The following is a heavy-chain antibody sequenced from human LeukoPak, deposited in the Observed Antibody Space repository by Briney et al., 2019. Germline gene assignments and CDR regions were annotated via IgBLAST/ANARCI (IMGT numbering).Heavy chain of an antibody. J-gene: IGHJ4*02. D-gene: IGHD2-15*01. CDR2: IHYSGST. Sequence: PSETLSLTCTVSSGSISSYYWSWLRQPPGKGLEWLGYIHYSGSTNYNPSLKSRVTISVDTSKNQFSLKLSSATAACPAILYCARHYCGGGNCDYFDYGGEGTLVSAS. CDR3: ARHYCGGGNCDYFDY. V-gene: IGHV4-59*01. CDR1: SGSISSYY.